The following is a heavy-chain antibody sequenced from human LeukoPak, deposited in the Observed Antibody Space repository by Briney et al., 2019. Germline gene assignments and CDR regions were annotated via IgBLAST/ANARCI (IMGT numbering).Heavy chain of an antibody. CDR3: AKEWGSYKSSWYTF. CDR1: GFTFTTYA. J-gene: IGHJ4*02. D-gene: IGHD2-2*02. CDR2: ISGGGGST. V-gene: IGHV3-23*01. Sequence: GGSLRLSCAASGFTFTTYAMSWVRQAPGKGLEWVSGISGGGGSTYLADSVKGRFTISRDNSNNTLYLQMNSLRAEDTAVYYCAKEWGSYKSSWYTFWGQGTLVAVSS.